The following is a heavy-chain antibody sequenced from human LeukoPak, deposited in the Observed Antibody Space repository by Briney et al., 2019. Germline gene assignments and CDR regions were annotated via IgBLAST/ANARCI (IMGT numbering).Heavy chain of an antibody. V-gene: IGHV4-39*07. CDR1: GASIGSGSFY. D-gene: IGHD5-18*01. Sequence: SETLSLTCTVSGASIGSGSFYWGWIRQPPGKGLEWIGSIYHSGSTYYNPSLKSRVTISVDTSKNQFSLKLSSVTAADTAVYYCARCGPDTADPFDYWGQGTLVTVSS. CDR3: ARCGPDTADPFDY. J-gene: IGHJ4*02. CDR2: IYHSGST.